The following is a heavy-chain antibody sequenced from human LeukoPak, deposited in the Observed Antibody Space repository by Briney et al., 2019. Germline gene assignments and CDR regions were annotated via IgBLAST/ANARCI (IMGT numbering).Heavy chain of an antibody. CDR3: ACSRDLYSPLDY. V-gene: IGHV4-38-2*01. Sequence: SETLSLTCAVSGYSISSGYFWGWIRQPPGKGLEWIGSIYHSGTTYYNPSLKSRITISVDTSKNQFSLKLNSVTAADTALYYCACSRDLYSPLDYWGQEPWSPSPQ. CDR2: IYHSGTT. D-gene: IGHD5-24*01. CDR1: GYSISSGYF. J-gene: IGHJ4*01.